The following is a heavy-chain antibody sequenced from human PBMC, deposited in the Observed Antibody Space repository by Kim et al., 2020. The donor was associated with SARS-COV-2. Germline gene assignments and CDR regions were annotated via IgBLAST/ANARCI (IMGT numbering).Heavy chain of an antibody. V-gene: IGHV5-10-1*01. D-gene: IGHD1-26*01. J-gene: IGHJ4*02. Sequence: NYSPSFQGHVTISADKSISTAYLQWSSLKASDTAMYYCARVVGATFHFDYWGQGTLVTVSS. CDR3: ARVVGATFHFDY.